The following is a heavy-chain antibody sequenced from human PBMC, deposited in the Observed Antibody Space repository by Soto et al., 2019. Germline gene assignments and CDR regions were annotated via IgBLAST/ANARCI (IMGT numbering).Heavy chain of an antibody. CDR3: ARGGVVGYGDYNT. J-gene: IGHJ5*02. Sequence: QVNLVQSGAEVRKPGSSVKVSCKTSGATLNNYIIGWVRQAPGQGLEWMGRIIPILGIPNYSQRFQDRLTITADRSTSTLYMELSSLRSDDTAIDFWARGGVVGYGDYNTWGQGTLVTVSS. CDR2: IIPILGIP. D-gene: IGHD4-17*01. V-gene: IGHV1-69*02. CDR1: GATLNNYI.